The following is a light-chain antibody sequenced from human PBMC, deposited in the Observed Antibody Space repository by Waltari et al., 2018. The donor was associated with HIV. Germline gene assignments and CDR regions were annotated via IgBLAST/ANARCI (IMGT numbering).Light chain of an antibody. CDR1: SGHTNYA. CDR3: QTGGIGLQV. Sequence: QLVLTQSPSASASLGASVKLTCTLSSGHTNYAIAWHQQQPEKGPRYLMTVKSDGSHSKGAGIPDRSSGSSSGAERYLSRASRQGEDEDDYYCQTGGIGLQVCGGGTKLTVL. J-gene: IGLJ3*02. V-gene: IGLV4-69*02. CDR2: VKSDGSH.